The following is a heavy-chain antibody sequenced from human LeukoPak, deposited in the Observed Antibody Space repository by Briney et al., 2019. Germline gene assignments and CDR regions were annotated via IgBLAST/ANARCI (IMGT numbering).Heavy chain of an antibody. CDR2: INPNSGGT. CDR3: ARHYGSGWYDFNY. Sequence: ASVKVSCKASGYTFTDYYMHWVRQAPGQGLEWMGWINPNSGGTNYAQKFQGRVTITRDTSISTAYMELTRLRSGDTALYYCARHYGSGWYDFNYWGQGTLVTVSS. CDR1: GYTFTDYY. D-gene: IGHD6-19*01. V-gene: IGHV1-2*02. J-gene: IGHJ4*02.